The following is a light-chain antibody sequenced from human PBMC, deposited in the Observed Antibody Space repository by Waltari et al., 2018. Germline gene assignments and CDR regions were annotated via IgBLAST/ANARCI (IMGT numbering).Light chain of an antibody. V-gene: IGKV4-1*01. CDR1: QTVLYSSNNKKF. J-gene: IGKJ2*01. CDR2: WAS. CDR3: QQYYRTPPT. Sequence: DIVMTQSPDSLAVSLGERATINCKSSQTVLYSSNNKKFLAWYQQKAGQPPMLLINWASTREFGVPDRFSGSGSGTDFTLTISSLQAEDVAVYYCQQYYRTPPTFGQGTKLEIK.